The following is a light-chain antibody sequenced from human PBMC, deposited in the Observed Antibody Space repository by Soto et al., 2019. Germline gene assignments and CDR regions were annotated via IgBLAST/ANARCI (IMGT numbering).Light chain of an antibody. J-gene: IGKJ3*01. V-gene: IGKV3-20*01. Sequence: EIVLTQSPGTLSLSPGERATLSCRASQSVSSSYLAWYQQQPGQAPRLLIYAASSRATGIPDRFSGSGSGTESTLDFSRLEPEDFPVYYCQQYGRSYFTFGPGTKVDIK. CDR2: AAS. CDR1: QSVSSSY. CDR3: QQYGRSYFT.